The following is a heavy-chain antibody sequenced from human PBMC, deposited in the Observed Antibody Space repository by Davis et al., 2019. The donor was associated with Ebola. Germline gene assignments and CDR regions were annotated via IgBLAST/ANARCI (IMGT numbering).Heavy chain of an antibody. CDR2: IDPSDSYT. CDR3: ARHVFDFDMAFDY. J-gene: IGHJ4*02. Sequence: GESLKIPCNVSGDTFSNYWIGRVRQMPGKGLEWMGRIDPSDSYTNYSPSFQGHVTISADKSISTAYLQWSSLKASDTAMYYCARHVFDFDMAFDYWGQGTLVTVSS. V-gene: IGHV5-10-1*01. D-gene: IGHD2-21*01. CDR1: GDTFSNYW.